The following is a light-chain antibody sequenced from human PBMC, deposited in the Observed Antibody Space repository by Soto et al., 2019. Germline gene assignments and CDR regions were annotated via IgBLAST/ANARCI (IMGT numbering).Light chain of an antibody. CDR3: QQYNSYRA. V-gene: IGKV1-5*03. J-gene: IGKJ1*01. Sequence: DIQLTQSHSTLSASVGERVTLTCRARESIDSWLAWHQQKPGRAPKLLISKASSLESGVPSRFSGSGFGTEFTLTISSLQPDDFATYYCQQYNSYRAFGQGTKVDIK. CDR2: KAS. CDR1: ESIDSW.